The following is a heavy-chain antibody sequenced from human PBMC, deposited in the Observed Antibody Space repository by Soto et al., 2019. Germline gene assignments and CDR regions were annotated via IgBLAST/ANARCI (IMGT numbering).Heavy chain of an antibody. CDR2: IIPIFGTA. CDR1: GGTFSNYA. D-gene: IGHD5-12*01. V-gene: IGHV1-69*12. J-gene: IGHJ5*02. Sequence: QVQLVQSGAEVKKPGSSVKVSCKASGGTFSNYAISWVRQAPGQGLEWMGGIIPIFGTANYAQKFQGRVTITADDSTSTAYRELSSLRSEDTAIYYCAVGSVDIVPTGMKPFDPWGQGTLVTVSS. CDR3: AVGSVDIVPTGMKPFDP.